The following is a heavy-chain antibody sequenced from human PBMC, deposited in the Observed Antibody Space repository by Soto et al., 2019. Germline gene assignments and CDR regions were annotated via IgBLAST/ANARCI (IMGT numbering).Heavy chain of an antibody. V-gene: IGHV4-59*12. Sequence: SETVSLTCTVSGGSISSYYWNWMRQPPGKGLEWIGYIYHSGSTYYNPSLKSRVTISVDRSKNQFSLKLSSVTAADTAVYYCARVPDVWGQGTTVTVSS. J-gene: IGHJ6*02. CDR2: IYHSGST. CDR3: ARVPDV. CDR1: GGSISSYY.